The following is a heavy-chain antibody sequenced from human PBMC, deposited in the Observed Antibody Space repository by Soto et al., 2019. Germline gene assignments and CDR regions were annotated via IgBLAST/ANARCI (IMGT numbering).Heavy chain of an antibody. J-gene: IGHJ4*02. D-gene: IGHD2-15*01. CDR2: IIPIFGTA. CDR1: GGTFSSYA. CDR3: ASVDCSGGSCYFTNVDY. V-gene: IGHV1-69*13. Sequence: SVKVSCKASGGTFSSYAISWVRQAPGQGLEWMGGIIPIFGTANYAQKFQGRVTITADESTSTAYMELSSLRSEDTAVYYCASVDCSGGSCYFTNVDYWGQGTLVTVSS.